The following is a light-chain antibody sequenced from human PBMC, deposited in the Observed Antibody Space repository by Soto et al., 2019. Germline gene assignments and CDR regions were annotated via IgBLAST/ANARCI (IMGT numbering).Light chain of an antibody. Sequence: QSVLTQPASVSGSPGQSVTISCTGTTSDVGNYRFVSWYLQHPGKAPQLLISEVSKRPSGISSRFSGSKSGNTASLTISGLQADDEADYFCSLYTDSDTWVFGGGTKLTVL. CDR2: EVS. V-gene: IGLV2-23*02. CDR1: TSDVGNYRF. CDR3: SLYTDSDTWV. J-gene: IGLJ3*02.